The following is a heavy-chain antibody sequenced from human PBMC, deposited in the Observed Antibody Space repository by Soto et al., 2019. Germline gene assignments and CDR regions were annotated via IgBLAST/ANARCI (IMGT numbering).Heavy chain of an antibody. D-gene: IGHD4-17*01. CDR2: IDTDGGGT. J-gene: IGHJ4*02. CDR1: GFTFRSHR. CDR3: ATVFDV. Sequence: EVQLVESWGGLVQPGGSLIVSCAASGFTFRSHRIHWVRQAPGKGLEWVSRIDTDGGGTSYADSVKGRFTISTDNAENTVYLQMNGLRVEDTAVYYCATVFDVWGQGTLVTVSS. V-gene: IGHV3-74*01.